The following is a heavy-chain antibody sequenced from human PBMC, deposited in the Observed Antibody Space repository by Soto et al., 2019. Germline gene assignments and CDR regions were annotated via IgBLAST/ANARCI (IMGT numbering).Heavy chain of an antibody. V-gene: IGHV3-33*01. J-gene: IGHJ6*02. D-gene: IGHD6-6*01. CDR2: IWFDGGDK. CDR1: GFTFSNFG. CDR3: ARDRYTTSSYGMDV. Sequence: QVKLVESGAGVVQPGRSLRLSCAASGFTFSNFGMHWVRQAPGKGLEWVAVIWFDGGDKHYVDSVEGRFTISRDNSKNTVYLQMNSLRPEDTAVYYCARDRYTTSSYGMDVWGQGTTVTVSS.